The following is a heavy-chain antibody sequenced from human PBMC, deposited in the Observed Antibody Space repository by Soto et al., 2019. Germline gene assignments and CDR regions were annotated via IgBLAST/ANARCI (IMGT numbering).Heavy chain of an antibody. CDR3: ARGKWVTTVTTVDY. CDR2: ISSTSSYI. V-gene: IGHV3-21*01. J-gene: IGHJ4*02. D-gene: IGHD4-17*01. CDR1: GSTLSNHS. Sequence: EVQLVESGGGLVKPGGSLRLSCAASGSTLSNHSMNWVRQTPGKGLEWVSSISSTSSYIYYADSLKGRFTISRDNAKNSLYLQMNSLRAEDTAVYFCARGKWVTTVTTVDYWGQGTLVTVSS.